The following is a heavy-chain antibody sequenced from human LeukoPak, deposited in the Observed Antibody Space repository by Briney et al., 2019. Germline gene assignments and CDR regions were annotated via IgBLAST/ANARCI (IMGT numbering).Heavy chain of an antibody. CDR3: AKGGWIQLWSYDY. CDR2: IRYDGSNK. D-gene: IGHD5-18*01. CDR1: GFTFSSYG. J-gene: IGHJ4*02. Sequence: GGSLRLSCAASGFTFSSYGMHWVRQAPGKGREWVAFIRYDGSNKYYADSVKGRFTISRDNSKNTLYLQMNSLRAEDTAVYYCAKGGWIQLWSYDYWGQGTLVTVSS. V-gene: IGHV3-30*02.